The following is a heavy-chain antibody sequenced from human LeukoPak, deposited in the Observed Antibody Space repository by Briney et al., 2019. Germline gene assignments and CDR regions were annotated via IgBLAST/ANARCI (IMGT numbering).Heavy chain of an antibody. D-gene: IGHD1-14*01. J-gene: IGHJ5*02. CDR2: IDKRDNFYAT. Sequence: GGSLRLSCAASGFGFSGSAVHWVRQSSGKGLEWVGHIDKRDNFYATSYAESVQGRFTISRDDSRDAAFLHMDSLKTEDTALYYCTRDRGTYNWFDPWGQGTLVTVSS. V-gene: IGHV3-73*01. CDR3: TRDRGTYNWFDP. CDR1: GFGFSGSA.